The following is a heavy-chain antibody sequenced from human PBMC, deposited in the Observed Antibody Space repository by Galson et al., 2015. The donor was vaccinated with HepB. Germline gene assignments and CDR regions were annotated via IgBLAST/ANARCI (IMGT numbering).Heavy chain of an antibody. CDR1: GGSFSGYY. CDR2: INHSGST. D-gene: IGHD3-10*01. J-gene: IGHJ3*02. CDR3: ARVPLLRDYYGSGTNRGAFDI. Sequence: ETLSLTCAVYGGSFSGYYWSWIRQPPGKGLEWIGEINHSGSTNYNPSLKSRVTISVDTSKNQSSLKLSSVTAADTAVYYCARVPLLRDYYGSGTNRGAFDIWGQGTMVTVSS. V-gene: IGHV4-34*01.